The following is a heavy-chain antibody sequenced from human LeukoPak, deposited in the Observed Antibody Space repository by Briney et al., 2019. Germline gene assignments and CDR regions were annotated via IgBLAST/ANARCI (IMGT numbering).Heavy chain of an antibody. V-gene: IGHV5-51*01. CDR2: IYPGDSDT. J-gene: IGHJ5*02. CDR1: GYSFTNYW. CDR3: ARRWVVAAGTGWFDP. D-gene: IGHD6-13*01. Sequence: GESLKISCKGSGYSFTNYWIGWVRQMPGKGLEWMGIIYPGDSDTRYSPSFQGQVTISADKSISTAYLQWSSLKASDTAMYYCARRWVVAAGTGWFDPWGQGTLVTVSS.